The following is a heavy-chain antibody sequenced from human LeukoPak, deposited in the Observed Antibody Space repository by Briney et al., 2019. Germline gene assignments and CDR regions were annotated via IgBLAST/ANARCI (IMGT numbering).Heavy chain of an antibody. Sequence: SETLSLTCTVSGGSISSSSYYWGWIRQPPGKGLERIGSIYYSGSTYYNPSLKSRVTISVDTSKNQFSLKLSSVTAADTAVYYCARQVAGFDYAFDIWGQGTMVTVSS. CDR1: GGSISSSSYY. V-gene: IGHV4-39*01. D-gene: IGHD6-19*01. J-gene: IGHJ3*02. CDR3: ARQVAGFDYAFDI. CDR2: IYYSGST.